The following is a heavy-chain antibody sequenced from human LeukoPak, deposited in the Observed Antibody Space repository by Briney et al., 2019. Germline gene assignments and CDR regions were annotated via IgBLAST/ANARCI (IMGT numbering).Heavy chain of an antibody. CDR3: AKGDYDYVWGSFDY. Sequence: GGSLRLSCAASGFTFDDYAMHWVRQAPGKGLEWVSLITGDGGSTYYADSVRGRFTISRDDSKNSLYLQMNSLGTEDTAFYYCAKGDYDYVWGSFDYWGQGTLVTVSS. D-gene: IGHD3-16*01. CDR1: GFTFDDYA. CDR2: ITGDGGST. J-gene: IGHJ4*02. V-gene: IGHV3-43*02.